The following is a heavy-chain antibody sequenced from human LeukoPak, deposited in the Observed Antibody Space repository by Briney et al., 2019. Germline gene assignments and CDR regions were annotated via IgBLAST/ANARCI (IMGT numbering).Heavy chain of an antibody. V-gene: IGHV3-7*01. J-gene: IGHJ4*02. Sequence: PGGSLRLSCAASGFTFSTYWMAWVRQAPGKGLEWVANIKQDGSEKYYVDSVKGRFTISRDNAKNSLYLQMNSLRAEDTAVYYCARQKILAAAGPAAYWGQGTLVTVSS. CDR1: GFTFSTYW. CDR3: ARQKILAAAGPAAY. D-gene: IGHD6-13*01. CDR2: IKQDGSEK.